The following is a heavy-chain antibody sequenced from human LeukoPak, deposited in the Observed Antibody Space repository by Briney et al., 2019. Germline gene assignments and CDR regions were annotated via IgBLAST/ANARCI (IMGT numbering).Heavy chain of an antibody. CDR2: ISGSGGST. V-gene: IGHV3-23*01. J-gene: IGHJ4*02. D-gene: IGHD3-9*01. CDR1: GVTFSSYV. Sequence: GGSLRLSCAASGVTFSSYVMSWVRQAPGKGLECVSAISGSGGSTYFADSVKGRFTISRDNSKNTLYLQMNTLRAEDTAVYYCAKGYDFLTGYYDSWGQGTLVTVSS. CDR3: AKGYDFLTGYYDS.